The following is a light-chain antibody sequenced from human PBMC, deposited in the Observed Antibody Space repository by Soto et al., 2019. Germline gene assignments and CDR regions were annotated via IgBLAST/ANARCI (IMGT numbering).Light chain of an antibody. J-gene: IGLJ2*01. CDR1: SSDVGAYNY. Sequence: QSVLTQPASVSGSPGQSITISCTGTSSDVGAYNYVSWYQQHPGKAPQLMIYEVTNRPSGISNRFSGSKSGNTASLTISGLQAEDEADYYCSSYTISSHVIFGGGTKVTVL. CDR2: EVT. CDR3: SSYTISSHVI. V-gene: IGLV2-14*01.